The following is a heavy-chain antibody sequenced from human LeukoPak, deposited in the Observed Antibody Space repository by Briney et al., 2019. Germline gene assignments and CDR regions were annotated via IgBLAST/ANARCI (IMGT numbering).Heavy chain of an antibody. Sequence: QPGGSLRLSCAGSGFTFSSYAMTWVRQAPGKGLKWVSGISASNGNTYHADSVKGRFTISRDNSKGTLYLQMNSLRAEDTAVYYCARDIYGSGSSSHWGQGTLVTVSS. CDR2: ISASNGNT. CDR3: ARDIYGSGSSSH. V-gene: IGHV3-23*01. J-gene: IGHJ4*02. CDR1: GFTFSSYA. D-gene: IGHD3-10*01.